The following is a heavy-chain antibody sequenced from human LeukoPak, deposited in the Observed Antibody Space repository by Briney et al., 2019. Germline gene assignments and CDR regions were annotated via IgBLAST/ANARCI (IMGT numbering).Heavy chain of an antibody. CDR2: ISSGSSTI. J-gene: IGHJ4*02. Sequence: PGGSLRLSCAASGFTFSSYSMNWVRQAPGKGLEWVSYISSGSSTIYYADSLRGRFTISRDNAKNSLYLQMNSLRAEDTALYYCAKDIFTGIAAAGAIDYWGQGTLVTVSS. CDR3: AKDIFTGIAAAGAIDY. CDR1: GFTFSSYS. V-gene: IGHV3-48*04. D-gene: IGHD6-13*01.